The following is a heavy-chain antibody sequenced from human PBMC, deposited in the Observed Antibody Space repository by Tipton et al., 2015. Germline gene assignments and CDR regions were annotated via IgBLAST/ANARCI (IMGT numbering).Heavy chain of an antibody. J-gene: IGHJ4*02. CDR3: ARARGRHGGLFDS. CDR1: SDSISKYY. CDR2: IQYSGST. D-gene: IGHD4-23*01. Sequence: TLSLTCSVSSDSISKYYWSWIRQPPGKELEWIGCIQYSGSTNYNPSLKSRVTISVDTSKTQFSLKMSSVTASDTAVYYCARARGRHGGLFDSWGQGILVTVPS. V-gene: IGHV4-59*01.